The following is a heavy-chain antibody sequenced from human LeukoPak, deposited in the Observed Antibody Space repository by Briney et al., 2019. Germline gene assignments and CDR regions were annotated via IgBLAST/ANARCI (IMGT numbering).Heavy chain of an antibody. J-gene: IGHJ4*02. D-gene: IGHD4/OR15-4a*01. V-gene: IGHV3-48*01. Sequence: PGGSLRLSCAAPGFTFSSYSMNWVRQAPGKGLEWVSYISSSSSSKKYADSVKGRFTISRDNAKNSLYLQMNSLRAEDTAVYYCARRAGAYSHPYDYWGQGTLVTVSS. CDR3: ARRAGAYSHPYDY. CDR1: GFTFSSYS. CDR2: ISSSSSSK.